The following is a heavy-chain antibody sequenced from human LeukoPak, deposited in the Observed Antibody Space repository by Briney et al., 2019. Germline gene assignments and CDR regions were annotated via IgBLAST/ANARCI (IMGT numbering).Heavy chain of an antibody. CDR2: ISMSNFYI. V-gene: IGHV3-21*01. J-gene: IGHJ4*02. CDR3: ARDPRGGLDY. CDR1: GFSFSSYS. D-gene: IGHD2-15*01. Sequence: GGSLRLSCVASGFSFSSYSMNWVRQAPGKGLEWVSSISMSNFYIYYADSVKGRFTTSRDNSKNTLYLQMNSLRAEDTAVYYCARDPRGGLDYWGQGTLVTVSS.